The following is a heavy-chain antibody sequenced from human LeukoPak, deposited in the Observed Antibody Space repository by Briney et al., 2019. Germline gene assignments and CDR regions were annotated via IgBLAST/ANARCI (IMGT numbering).Heavy chain of an antibody. CDR3: ARATGIAVAGTSYYYYYGMDV. J-gene: IGHJ6*04. CDR2: ISSSGSTI. D-gene: IGHD6-19*01. CDR1: GFTFSSYE. V-gene: IGHV3-48*03. Sequence: GGSLRLSCAASGFTFSSYEMNWVRQAPGKGLEWVSYISSSGSTIYYADSVKGRFTISRDNAKNSLYLQMNSLRAEDTAVYYCARATGIAVAGTSYYYYYGMDVWGKGTTVTVSS.